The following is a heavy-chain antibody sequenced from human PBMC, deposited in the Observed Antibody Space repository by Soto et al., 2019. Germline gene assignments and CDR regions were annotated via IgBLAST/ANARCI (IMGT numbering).Heavy chain of an antibody. J-gene: IGHJ6*03. V-gene: IGHV2-70*11. CDR2: IDWDDDK. CDR3: ARIIDFWSGSYYYYYMDV. CDR1: GFSLSTSGMC. D-gene: IGHD3-3*01. Sequence: SGPTLVNPTQTLTLTCTFSGFSLSTSGMCVSWIRRPPGKALEWLARIDWDDDKYYSTSLKTRLTISKDTSKNQVVLTMTDMDPVDTATYYCARIIDFWSGSYYYYYMDVWGKGTTVTVSS.